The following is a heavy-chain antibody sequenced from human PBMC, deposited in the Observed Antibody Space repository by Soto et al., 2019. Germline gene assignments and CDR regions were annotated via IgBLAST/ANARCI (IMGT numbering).Heavy chain of an antibody. CDR3: AGVSVDVRVFPVTMRGGWGAP. V-gene: IGHV1-3*01. CDR1: GYPFTTSG. Sequence: QVHLVQSGAEVKKPGASVMISCKTSGYPFTTSGIHWLRHAPGQSLEWMGWVNPDIGDTKYSHKLQDRITITAGTSASTGYMELSLLRPEDAALYFCAGVSVDVRVFPVTMRGGWGAPWGQGHVVTVS. CDR2: VNPDIGDT. D-gene: IGHD5-12*01. J-gene: IGHJ5*02.